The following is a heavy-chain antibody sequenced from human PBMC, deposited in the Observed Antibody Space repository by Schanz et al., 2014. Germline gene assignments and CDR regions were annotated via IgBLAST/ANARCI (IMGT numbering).Heavy chain of an antibody. CDR2: MNESHSTI. V-gene: IGHV3-23*01. J-gene: IGHJ4*02. CDR1: GFTFSSYA. Sequence: EVQLLESGGGLVQPGGSLRLSCAASGFTFSSYAMCWVRQAPGKGLEWVSAMNESHSTIYYADSVRGRFTISRDNAENTLFLQMNSLRAEDTAVYYCARGGPAYYFDDWGQGTLVTVSS. CDR3: ARGGPAYYFDD.